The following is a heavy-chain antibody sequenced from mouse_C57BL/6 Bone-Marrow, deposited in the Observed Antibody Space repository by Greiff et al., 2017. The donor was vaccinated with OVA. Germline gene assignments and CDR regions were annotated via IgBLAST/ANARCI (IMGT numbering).Heavy chain of an antibody. CDR1: GFNIKNTY. Sequence: VQLQQSVAELVRPGASVKLSCTASGFNIKNTYMHWVKQRPEQGLEWIGRIDPANDNTKYAPKFKGKATMTADTSSNTAYLQLSSLSSVDSAVSCCSVGNFGSSSYAMDYWGQGTSVTVSS. D-gene: IGHD1-1*01. J-gene: IGHJ4*01. V-gene: IGHV14-3*01. CDR2: IDPANDNT. CDR3: SVGNFGSSSYAMDY.